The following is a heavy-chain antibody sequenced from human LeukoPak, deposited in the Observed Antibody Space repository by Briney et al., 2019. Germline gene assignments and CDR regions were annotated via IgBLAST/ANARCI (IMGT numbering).Heavy chain of an antibody. CDR2: IYYSGST. CDR1: GGSISSYY. V-gene: IGHV4-59*12. J-gene: IGHJ4*02. D-gene: IGHD6-13*01. CDR3: AREQVNSWIDC. Sequence: SETLSLTCTVSGGSISSYYWSWIRQPPGKGLEWIGYIYYSGSTNYNPSLKSRVTISVDTSKNQFSLKLSSVTAADTAVYYCAREQVNSWIDCWGQGTLVTVSS.